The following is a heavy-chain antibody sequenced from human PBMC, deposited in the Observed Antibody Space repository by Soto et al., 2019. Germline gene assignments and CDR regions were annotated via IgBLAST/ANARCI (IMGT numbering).Heavy chain of an antibody. CDR3: ARAISGYVT. Sequence: XSVKVSFNASGITFSTYAIHLVRQAPGQGLEWMGWINAGNGNTRYSQKFQGRVPLTRDTSASTTYMEMSSLRSEDTAIYYCARAISGYVTWGQGTLVTVSS. CDR2: INAGNGNT. CDR1: GITFSTYA. V-gene: IGHV1-3*01. J-gene: IGHJ4*02. D-gene: IGHD5-12*01.